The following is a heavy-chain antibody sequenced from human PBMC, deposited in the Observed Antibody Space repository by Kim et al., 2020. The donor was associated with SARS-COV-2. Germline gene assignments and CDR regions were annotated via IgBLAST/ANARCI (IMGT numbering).Heavy chain of an antibody. CDR3: ARSRDRVYSSSWYGVMGQLTPINWFDP. J-gene: IGHJ5*02. D-gene: IGHD6-13*01. CDR2: IDPSDSYT. CDR1: GYSFTSYW. Sequence: GESLKISCKGSGYSFTSYWISWVRQMPGKGLEWMGRIDPSDSYTNYSPSFQGHVTISADKSISTAYLQWSSLKASDTAMYYCARSRDRVYSSSWYGVMGQLTPINWFDPWGQGTLVTVSS. V-gene: IGHV5-10-1*01.